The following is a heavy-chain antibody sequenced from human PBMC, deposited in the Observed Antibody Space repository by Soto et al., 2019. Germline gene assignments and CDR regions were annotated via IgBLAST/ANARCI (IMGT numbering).Heavy chain of an antibody. J-gene: IGHJ4*02. D-gene: IGHD6-13*01. Sequence: QVQLQESGPGLVKPSQILSLTCTVSGGSISSGGYYWSWIRQHPGKGLEWIGYIYYSGSTYYNPSLKSRVTISVDTSINQFYLKLSSVTAADTAVYYCARDRGIAAAATFDYWGQGTLVTVSS. V-gene: IGHV4-31*03. CDR1: GGSISSGGYY. CDR3: ARDRGIAAAATFDY. CDR2: IYYSGST.